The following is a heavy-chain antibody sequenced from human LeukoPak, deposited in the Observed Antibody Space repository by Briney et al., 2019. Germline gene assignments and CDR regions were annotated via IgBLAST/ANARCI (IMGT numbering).Heavy chain of an antibody. CDR1: GFTFSSYA. CDR3: AKSFYYNSGSWGIFGY. D-gene: IGHD3-10*01. Sequence: PGGSLRLSCAASGFTFSSYAMSWVRQAPGKGLEWVSGISGSGGSTYYADSVKGRFTISRDNSKNTLYLQMNSLRAEDTAVYYCAKSFYYNSGSWGIFGYWGQGTLVTVSS. CDR2: ISGSGGST. J-gene: IGHJ4*02. V-gene: IGHV3-23*01.